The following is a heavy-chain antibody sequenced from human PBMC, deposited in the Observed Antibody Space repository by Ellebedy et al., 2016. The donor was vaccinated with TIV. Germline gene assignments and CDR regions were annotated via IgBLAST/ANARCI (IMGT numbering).Heavy chain of an antibody. CDR2: ISSSGNNI. J-gene: IGHJ4*02. V-gene: IGHV3-11*04. D-gene: IGHD5-18*01. CDR1: GFTFSDYD. CDR3: ARSSIFVASALVTAFDS. Sequence: PGGSLRLSCAASGFTFSDYDMTWIRQAPGKGLEWVSHISSSGNNIYHADSVKGRFTISRDNAKNSLYLQMNSLRAEDSALYYCARSSIFVASALVTAFDSWGQGTLVTVTS.